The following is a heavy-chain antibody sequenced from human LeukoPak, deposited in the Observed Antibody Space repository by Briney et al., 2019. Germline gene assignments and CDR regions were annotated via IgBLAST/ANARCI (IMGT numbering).Heavy chain of an antibody. CDR1: GGTFSSYA. Sequence: ASVKVSCKASGGTFSSYAISWVRQAPGQGLEWMGGIIPIFGTANYAQKFQGRVTITADESTSTAYMELSSLRSEDTAVYYCASEPTGGPYDILTGYYYFDYWGQGTLVTVSS. J-gene: IGHJ4*02. D-gene: IGHD3-9*01. CDR2: IIPIFGTA. V-gene: IGHV1-69*13. CDR3: ASEPTGGPYDILTGYYYFDY.